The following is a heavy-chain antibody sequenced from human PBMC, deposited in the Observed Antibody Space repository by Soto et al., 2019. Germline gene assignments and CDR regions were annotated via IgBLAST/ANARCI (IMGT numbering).Heavy chain of an antibody. CDR1: GGSVSSSSYY. V-gene: IGHV4-39*01. Sequence: SETLSLTCTVSGGSVSSSSYYWGWVRQPPGKGLEWIGSVYYSGSTYYNPSLESRVTISVDKSKNQFSLKLMSLSAADTAVYYCALVCSGSWFYYFDYWGQGTLVTVSS. D-gene: IGHD6-13*01. J-gene: IGHJ4*02. CDR3: ALVCSGSWFYYFDY. CDR2: VYYSGST.